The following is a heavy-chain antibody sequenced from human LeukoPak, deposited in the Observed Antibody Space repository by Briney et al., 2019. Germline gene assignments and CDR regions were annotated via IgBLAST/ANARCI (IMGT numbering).Heavy chain of an antibody. V-gene: IGHV3-48*04. CDR2: ISSSSSTI. CDR1: GFTFSSYG. CDR3: AKGSTSSRPYYFDY. Sequence: GGSLRLSCAASGFTFSSYGMNWVRQAPGKGLEWVSYISSSSSTIYYADSVKGRFTISRDNAKNTLYLQMNSLRAEDTAVYYCAKGSTSSRPYYFDYWGQGALVTVSS. J-gene: IGHJ4*02. D-gene: IGHD2-2*01.